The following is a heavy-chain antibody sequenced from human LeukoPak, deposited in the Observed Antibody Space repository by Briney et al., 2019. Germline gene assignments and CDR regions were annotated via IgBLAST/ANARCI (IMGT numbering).Heavy chain of an antibody. V-gene: IGHV3-11*01. CDR1: GFTFSDYY. CDR2: ISSSGNTT. CDR3: ARVSIAGYPYYYMDV. D-gene: IGHD5-18*01. Sequence: PGGSLRLSCAASGFTFSDYYMSWIRQAPGKGLECVSYISSSGNTTYHADSVKGRFTISRDNTKNSLYLQMNGLRAEDTALYFCARVSIAGYPYYYMDVWGKGTSVTVSS. J-gene: IGHJ6*03.